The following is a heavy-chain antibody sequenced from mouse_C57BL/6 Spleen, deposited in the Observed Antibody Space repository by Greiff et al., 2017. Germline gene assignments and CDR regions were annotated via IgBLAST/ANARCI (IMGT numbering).Heavy chain of an antibody. CDR1: GYTFTSYN. CDR3: ARENYYGSSPAMDY. Sequence: QVQLQQSGAELVRPGASVKMSCKASGYTFTSYNMPWVKQTPRQGLEWIGAIYPGNGDTSYNQKFKGKATLTVDKSSSTAYMQLSSLTSEDSAVYFCARENYYGSSPAMDYWGQGTSVTVSS. CDR2: IYPGNGDT. J-gene: IGHJ4*01. V-gene: IGHV1-12*01. D-gene: IGHD1-1*01.